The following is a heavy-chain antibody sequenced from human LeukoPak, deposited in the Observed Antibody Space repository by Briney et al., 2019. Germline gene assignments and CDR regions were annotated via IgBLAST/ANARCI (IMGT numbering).Heavy chain of an antibody. J-gene: IGHJ4*02. CDR1: GYTFTGYY. CDR3: ASPSYYYGSGNYFDY. V-gene: IGHV1-2*02. Sequence: ASVKVSCKASGYTFTGYYMHWVRQAPGQGLEWMGWINPNSGGTNYAQKFQGRVTMTRDTSISTAYMELSRLRSDDTAVYYCASPSYYYGSGNYFDYWGQGTLVTVSS. D-gene: IGHD3-10*01. CDR2: INPNSGGT.